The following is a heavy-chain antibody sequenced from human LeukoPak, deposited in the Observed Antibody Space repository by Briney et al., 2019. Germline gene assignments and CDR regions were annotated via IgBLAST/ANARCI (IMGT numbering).Heavy chain of an antibody. D-gene: IGHD3-22*01. Sequence: ASVKVSCKASGYTFIDYYLHWVRQATGQGLEWMGRINPKNGATLLAQKFQGRVTMTRDTSISTAYLELSGLRSDDTAVYYCARGFYYGSSGYHSLDAFDMWGQGTMVTVAS. CDR3: ARGFYYGSSGYHSLDAFDM. CDR2: INPKNGAT. CDR1: GYTFIDYY. V-gene: IGHV1-2*06. J-gene: IGHJ3*02.